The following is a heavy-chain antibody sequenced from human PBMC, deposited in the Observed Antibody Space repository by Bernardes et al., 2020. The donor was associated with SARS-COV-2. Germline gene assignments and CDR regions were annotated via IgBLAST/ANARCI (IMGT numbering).Heavy chain of an antibody. CDR1: GGSISVYY. CDR2: IHHTGTT. Sequence: SETLSLTCTVSGGSISVYYWSWIRQPPGKGLEWIGYIHHTGTTSYNPSLESRVAISVDTSKNQLSLRLNSVTAAETAVYYCAREWSSFDHWGQGTLVTVSS. J-gene: IGHJ4*02. CDR3: AREWSSFDH. D-gene: IGHD1-26*01. V-gene: IGHV4-59*01.